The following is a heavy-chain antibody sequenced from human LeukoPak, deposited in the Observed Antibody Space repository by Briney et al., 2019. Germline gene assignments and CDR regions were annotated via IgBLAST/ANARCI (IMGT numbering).Heavy chain of an antibody. CDR3: ARKWYGEHFDY. D-gene: IGHD4-17*01. Sequence: ASVKVSCKASGYTFTGYYMHWVRQAPGQGLEWMGRINPNSGGTNYAQKFQGRVTMTRDTSISTAYMELSRPRSDDTAVYYCARKWYGEHFDYWGQGTLVTVSS. CDR1: GYTFTGYY. CDR2: INPNSGGT. V-gene: IGHV1-2*06. J-gene: IGHJ4*02.